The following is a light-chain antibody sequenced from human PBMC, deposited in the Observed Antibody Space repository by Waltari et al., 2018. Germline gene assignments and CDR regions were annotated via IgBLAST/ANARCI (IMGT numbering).Light chain of an antibody. Sequence: DIVMTQSPQSLTVSLGERATINCKSSQSVLYSSNNKNFLGWYQQKQRQPPKLLIYGASIRESGVPDRFNGSGSGTDFTLTINSLQAEDVAIYYCQQYHSIPITFGQGTRLEIK. CDR1: QSVLYSSNNKNF. CDR3: QQYHSIPIT. CDR2: GAS. J-gene: IGKJ5*01. V-gene: IGKV4-1*01.